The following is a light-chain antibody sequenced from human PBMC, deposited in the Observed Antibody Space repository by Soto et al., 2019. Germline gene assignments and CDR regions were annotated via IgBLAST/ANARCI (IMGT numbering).Light chain of an antibody. CDR1: QSVSTN. J-gene: IGKJ1*01. CDR3: HQYNDWPPA. V-gene: IGKV3-15*01. Sequence: EIVVTQSPATLSVSPGERATLPCRASQSVSTNLAWYQQKPGQAPRLLIYGPSTRASGVPARFSGSGDGREFTLTISSLQSEDYAVYYCHQYNDWPPAFGQGTKVDIK. CDR2: GPS.